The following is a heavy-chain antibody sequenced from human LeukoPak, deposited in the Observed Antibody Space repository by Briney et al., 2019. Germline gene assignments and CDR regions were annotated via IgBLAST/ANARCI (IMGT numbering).Heavy chain of an antibody. CDR2: IIPIFGTA. Sequence: SVTVSCKASGGTFSSYAISWVRQAPGQGREWMGGIIPIFGTANYAQKLQGRATLTADESTRTAYMELSSLRSEDTAVYYCARDRGPSHRILDYWGQGTLVTV. D-gene: IGHD2-2*01. J-gene: IGHJ4*02. CDR3: ARDRGPSHRILDY. V-gene: IGHV1-69*13. CDR1: GGTFSSYA.